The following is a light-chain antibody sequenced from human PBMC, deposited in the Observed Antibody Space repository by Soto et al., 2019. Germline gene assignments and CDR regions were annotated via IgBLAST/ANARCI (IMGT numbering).Light chain of an antibody. CDR3: QQYGSSPRT. CDR2: GAS. V-gene: IGKV3-20*01. J-gene: IGKJ2*01. Sequence: EIVLTQSPGTLSFSPGERATLSCGASQSVSSSYLAWYQQKPGQAPRLLIYGASSRATGIPDRFSGSGSGTDFTLTISRLEPEDSAVYYCQQYGSSPRTFGQGTKLEIK. CDR1: QSVSSSY.